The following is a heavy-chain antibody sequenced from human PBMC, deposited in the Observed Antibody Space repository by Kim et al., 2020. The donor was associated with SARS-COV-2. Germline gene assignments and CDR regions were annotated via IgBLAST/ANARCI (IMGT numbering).Heavy chain of an antibody. CDR1: GYTFTTYG. CDR3: ARDRGSSGSDVSGGY. Sequence: ASVKVSCKASGYTFTTYGISWVRQAPGQGLEWMGWMNANNGGTKYAQKFQGRVTMTTDTSTTTAYMELRSLRSDDTAVYYCARDRGSSGSDVSGGYWGQGTLVTVSS. D-gene: IGHD6-19*01. J-gene: IGHJ4*02. CDR2: MNANNGGT. V-gene: IGHV1-18*01.